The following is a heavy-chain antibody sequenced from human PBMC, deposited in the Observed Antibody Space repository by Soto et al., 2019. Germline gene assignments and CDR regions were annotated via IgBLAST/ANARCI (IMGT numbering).Heavy chain of an antibody. J-gene: IGHJ4*02. Sequence: SVKVSCKASGGTFSSYTISWVRQAPGQGLEWMGRIIPILGIANYAQKFQGRVTITADKSTSTAYMELSSLRSEDTAVYYCARDPPRVWGSYEQRTALDDYWGQGTLVTVSS. D-gene: IGHD3-16*01. V-gene: IGHV1-69*04. CDR2: IIPILGIA. CDR1: GGTFSSYT. CDR3: ARDPPRVWGSYEQRTALDDY.